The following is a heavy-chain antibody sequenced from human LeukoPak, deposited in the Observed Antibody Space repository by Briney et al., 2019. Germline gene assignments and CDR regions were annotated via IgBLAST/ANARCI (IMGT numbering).Heavy chain of an antibody. Sequence: GGSLRLSCAAPGFTFSSYAMSWVRQAPGKGLEWVSGISWNSGSIGYADSVKGRFTISRDNAKNSLDLQMNSLRDEDTAVYYCARARASGRSGFDYWGQGTLVTVSS. V-gene: IGHV3-48*02. CDR2: ISWNSGSI. CDR3: ARARASGRSGFDY. J-gene: IGHJ4*02. D-gene: IGHD2-15*01. CDR1: GFTFSSYA.